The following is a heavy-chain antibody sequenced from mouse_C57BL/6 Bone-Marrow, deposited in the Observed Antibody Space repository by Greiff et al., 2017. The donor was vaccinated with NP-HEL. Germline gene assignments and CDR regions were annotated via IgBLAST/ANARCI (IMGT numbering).Heavy chain of an antibody. CDR2: IHPNSGST. CDR1: GYTFTSYW. D-gene: IGHD1-1*01. Sequence: VKLQQPGAELVKPGASVKLSCKASGYTFTSYWMHWVKQRPGQGLEWIGMIHPNSGSTNYNEKFKSKATLTVDKSSSTAYMQLSSLTSEDSAVYYCARRDYGSGYYFDYWGQGTTLTVSS. V-gene: IGHV1-64*01. CDR3: ARRDYGSGYYFDY. J-gene: IGHJ2*01.